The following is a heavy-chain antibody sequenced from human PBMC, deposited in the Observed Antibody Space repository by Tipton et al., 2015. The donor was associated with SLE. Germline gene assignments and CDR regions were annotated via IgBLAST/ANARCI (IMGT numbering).Heavy chain of an antibody. V-gene: IGHV1-18*01. Sequence: QLVQSGAEVKKPGASVKVSCKASGYTFTSYGISWVRQAPGQGLEWMGWISAYNGNTNYAQKLQGRVTMTTDTSTSTGYLERRSLRADDTAVYYCARAMVVVPGHYYMDVWGKGSTVTLSS. D-gene: IGHD2-2*01. J-gene: IGHJ6*03. CDR1: GYTFTSYG. CDR3: ARAMVVVPGHYYMDV. CDR2: ISAYNGNT.